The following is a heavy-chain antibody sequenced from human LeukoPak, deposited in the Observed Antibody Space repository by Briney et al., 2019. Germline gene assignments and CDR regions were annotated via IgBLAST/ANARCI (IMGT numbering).Heavy chain of an antibody. V-gene: IGHV1-46*01. CDR2: MNPSGGTT. J-gene: IGHJ4*02. CDR3: ARGEYGSGSSQPFGY. D-gene: IGHD3-10*01. Sequence: ASVKVSCKASGYTFTSYYIHWVRQAPGQGLEWMGTMNPSGGTTSYAQKLQGRVTMTRDTSTSTVYMELNSLRSEGTAVYYCARGEYGSGSSQPFGYWGQGTLVIVSS. CDR1: GYTFTSYY.